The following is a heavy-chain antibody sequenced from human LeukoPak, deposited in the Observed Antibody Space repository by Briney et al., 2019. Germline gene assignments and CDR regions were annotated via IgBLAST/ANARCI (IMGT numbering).Heavy chain of an antibody. J-gene: IGHJ5*02. CDR2: IYYSGST. V-gene: IGHV4-39*07. D-gene: IGHD3-22*01. CDR1: GGSISSSSYY. CDR3: ARPEYYYDSSWFDP. Sequence: SETLSLTCTVSGGSISSSSYYWGWIRQPPGKGLEWIGSIYYSGSTYYNPSLKSRVTISVDTSKNQFSLKLSSVTAADTAVYYCARPEYYYDSSWFDPWGQGTLVTVSS.